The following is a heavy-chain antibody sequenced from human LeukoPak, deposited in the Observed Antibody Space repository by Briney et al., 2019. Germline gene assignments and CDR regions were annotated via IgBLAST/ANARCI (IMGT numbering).Heavy chain of an antibody. CDR2: IIPIFGTA. D-gene: IGHD2-2*01. CDR3: AVYCSSTSCYLDY. J-gene: IGHJ4*02. Sequence: SVKVSCKASGGTLSSYAISWVRQAPGQGLEWMGGIIPIFGTANYAQKFQGRVTITADESTSTAYMELSSLRSEDTAVYYCAVYCSSTSCYLDYWGQGTLVTVSS. V-gene: IGHV1-69*13. CDR1: GGTLSSYA.